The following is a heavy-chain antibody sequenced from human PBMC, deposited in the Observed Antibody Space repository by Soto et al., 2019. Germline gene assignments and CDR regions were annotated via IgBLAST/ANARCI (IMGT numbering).Heavy chain of an antibody. CDR3: ARPRGVPGAFDY. Sequence: SETLALTCTVSGDSLISSYHYWGWLLQLPGKGLEWIGSIYYTVNTYYNPSLKSRVSISVDMATNEISLRLRAESVADTAVYYCARPRGVPGAFDYWGQGTLVTVSS. V-gene: IGHV4-39*01. J-gene: IGHJ4*02. D-gene: IGHD1-26*01. CDR2: IYYTVNT. CDR1: GDSLISSYHY.